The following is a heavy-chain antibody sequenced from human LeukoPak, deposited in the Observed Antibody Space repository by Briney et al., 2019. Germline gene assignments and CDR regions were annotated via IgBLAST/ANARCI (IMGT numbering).Heavy chain of an antibody. V-gene: IGHV4-39*07. D-gene: IGHD6-13*01. CDR3: AREGIAAAVEAFDI. J-gene: IGHJ3*02. CDR1: GGSISSSSYY. Sequence: SETLSLTCTVSGGSISSSSYYWGWIRQPPGKGLEWIGSIYYSGSTNYNPSPKSRVTISVDTSKNQFSLKLSSVTAADTAVYYCAREGIAAAVEAFDIWGQGTMVTVSS. CDR2: IYYSGST.